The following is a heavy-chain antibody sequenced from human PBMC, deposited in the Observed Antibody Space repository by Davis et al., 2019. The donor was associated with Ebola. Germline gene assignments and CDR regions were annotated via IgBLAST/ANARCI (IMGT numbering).Heavy chain of an antibody. CDR3: AGGGYTGFRDS. CDR2: IYSGGSK. V-gene: IGHV3-53*01. J-gene: IGHJ4*02. D-gene: IGHD5-12*01. Sequence: PGGSLRLSCAVSGFSVSNKYVSWVRQAPGKGLEWVSVIYSGGSKYYADSVKGRFTISRDKSRNTVYLQMDSLGADDTAFYYCAGGGYTGFRDSWGQGTLVTVSS. CDR1: GFSVSNKY.